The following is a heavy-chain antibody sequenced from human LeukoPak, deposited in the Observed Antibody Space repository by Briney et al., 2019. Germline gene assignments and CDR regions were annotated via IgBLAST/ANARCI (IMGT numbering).Heavy chain of an antibody. D-gene: IGHD6-13*01. V-gene: IGHV1-69*13. CDR3: ARDRGRRTAAGTYYYYGMDV. CDR2: IIPIFGTA. CDR1: GGTFSSYA. Sequence: SVKVSCKASGGTFSSYAISWVRQAPGQGLEWMGGIIPIFGTANYAQKFQGRVTITADEFTSTAYMELSSLRSEDTAVYYCARDRGRRTAAGTYYYYGMDVWGKGTTVTVSS. J-gene: IGHJ6*04.